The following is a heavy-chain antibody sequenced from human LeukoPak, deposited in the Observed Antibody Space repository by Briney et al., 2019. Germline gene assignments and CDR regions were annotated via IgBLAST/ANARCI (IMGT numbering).Heavy chain of an antibody. Sequence: SVKVSCKASGGTFSSYAISWVRQAPGQGLEWMGGIIPIFGTANYAQKFQGRVTITADESTSTAYMELSSLRSDDTAVYYCARGKVPAAYYYYYYYMDVWGKGTTVTVSS. V-gene: IGHV1-69*13. D-gene: IGHD2-2*01. CDR2: IIPIFGTA. CDR1: GGTFSSYA. CDR3: ARGKVPAAYYYYYYYMDV. J-gene: IGHJ6*03.